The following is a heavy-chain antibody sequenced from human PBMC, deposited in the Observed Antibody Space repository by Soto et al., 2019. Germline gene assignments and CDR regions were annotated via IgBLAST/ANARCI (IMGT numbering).Heavy chain of an antibody. CDR2: FDPEDGET. V-gene: IGHV1-24*01. J-gene: IGHJ4*01. CDR1: GYTLTELS. D-gene: IGHD2-15*01. Sequence: ASVKVSCKVSGYTLTELSMHWVRQAPGKGLEWMGGFDPEDGETIYAQKFQGRVTMTEDTSTDTAYMELSSLRSDDTAVYYCAIGYCSGGSCYLGCYFDSWGPGTLVTAST. CDR3: AIGYCSGGSCYLGCYFDS.